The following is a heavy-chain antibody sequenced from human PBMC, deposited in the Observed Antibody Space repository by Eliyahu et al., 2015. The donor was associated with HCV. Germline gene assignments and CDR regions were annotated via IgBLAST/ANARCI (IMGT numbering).Heavy chain of an antibody. D-gene: IGHD2-2*02. CDR2: VSSSSSNM. J-gene: IGHJ4*02. Sequence: EVQLVESGGGLAQPGGSLRLSCAASGFTFSSXSMNWVRQAPGKGLEWVSYVSSSSSNMFYTDSVKGRFTISRDNAKNSLYLQMISLRAEDTAVYYCARGYCSSTNCYTSGRYFDYWGQGTLVTVSS. V-gene: IGHV3-48*01. CDR1: GFTFSSXS. CDR3: ARGYCSSTNCYTSGRYFDY.